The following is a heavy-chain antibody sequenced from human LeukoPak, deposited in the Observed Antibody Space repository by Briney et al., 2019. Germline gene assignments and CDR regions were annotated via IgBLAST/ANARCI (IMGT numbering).Heavy chain of an antibody. J-gene: IGHJ3*02. D-gene: IGHD6-19*01. V-gene: IGHV3-23*01. CDR3: ARDRSQWLVPFAFDI. CDR2: ISGSGGST. CDR1: GFTFSSYA. Sequence: PGGSLRLSCAASGFTFSSYAMSWVRQAPGKGLEWVSAISGSGGSTYYADSVKGRFTISRDNSKNTLYLQMNSLRAEDTAVYYCARDRSQWLVPFAFDIWGQGTMVTVSS.